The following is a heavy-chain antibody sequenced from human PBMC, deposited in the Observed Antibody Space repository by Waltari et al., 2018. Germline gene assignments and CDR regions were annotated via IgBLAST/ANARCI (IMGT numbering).Heavy chain of an antibody. CDR2: SYSGGST. CDR3: ARDRFGQVGAKNGMDV. V-gene: IGHV3-53*01. D-gene: IGHD1-26*01. Sequence: EVQLVESGGGLIQPGGSLRLSCAASGFTVSSNYMSWVRQAPGKGLEWVSVSYSGGSTYYEDSVKGRFTISRDNSKNTLYLQMNSLRAEDTAVYYCARDRFGQVGAKNGMDVWGQGTTVTVSS. CDR1: GFTVSSNY. J-gene: IGHJ6*02.